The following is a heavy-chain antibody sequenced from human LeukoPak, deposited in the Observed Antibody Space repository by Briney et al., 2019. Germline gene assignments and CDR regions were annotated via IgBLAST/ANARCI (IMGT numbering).Heavy chain of an antibody. J-gene: IGHJ4*02. CDR1: GFTLSSCA. D-gene: IGHD1-26*01. CDR3: AKDPEGGSYYPSQIQANYFDY. CDR2: ISGSGGST. Sequence: GGSLRLSCAASGFTLSSCAMSWVRQAPGKGLEWVSAISGSGGSTYYADSVKGRFTISRDNSKNTLYLQMNSLRAEDTAVYYCAKDPEGGSYYPSQIQANYFDYWGQGTLATVSS. V-gene: IGHV3-23*01.